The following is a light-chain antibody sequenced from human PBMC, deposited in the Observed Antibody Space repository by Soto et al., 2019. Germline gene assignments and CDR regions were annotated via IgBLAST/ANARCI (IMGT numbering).Light chain of an antibody. CDR1: SRDVGGYNY. Sequence: QSVLTQPASVSGSPGQSITISCTGTSRDVGGYNYVSWYQLHPGQAPKLMVYEVSNRPSGVSNRFSGSKSGNTASLTISGLQAEDEADYYCSSYTSSTAYVFGTGTKVTVL. V-gene: IGLV2-14*01. J-gene: IGLJ1*01. CDR2: EVS. CDR3: SSYTSSTAYV.